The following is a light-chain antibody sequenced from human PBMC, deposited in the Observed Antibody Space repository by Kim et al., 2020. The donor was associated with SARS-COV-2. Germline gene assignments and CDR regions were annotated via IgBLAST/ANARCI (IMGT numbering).Light chain of an antibody. Sequence: QRVTISCSGSSSNIGSNTVNWYQQLPGTAPKLLIYSNNQRPSGVPDRFSGSKSGTSASLAISGLQSEDEADYYCAAWDDSLNGLYVFRTGTKVTVL. J-gene: IGLJ1*01. V-gene: IGLV1-44*01. CDR1: SSNIGSNT. CDR3: AAWDDSLNGLYV. CDR2: SNN.